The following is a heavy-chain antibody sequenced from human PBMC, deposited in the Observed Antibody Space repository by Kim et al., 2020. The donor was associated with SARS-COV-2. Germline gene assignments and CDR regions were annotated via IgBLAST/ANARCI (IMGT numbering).Heavy chain of an antibody. CDR3: AKSLGVGEHFYYYYGMDV. Sequence: GGSLRLSCAATGFTFSSYAMSWVRQAPGKGLEWVSAISGSGANTYYADSVRGRFTISRDKSKNTLYLQMNSLRAEDTAVYYCAKSLGVGEHFYYYYGMDVWGPETTVIVSS. V-gene: IGHV3-23*01. CDR2: ISGSGANT. J-gene: IGHJ6*02. CDR1: GFTFSSYA. D-gene: IGHD3-16*01.